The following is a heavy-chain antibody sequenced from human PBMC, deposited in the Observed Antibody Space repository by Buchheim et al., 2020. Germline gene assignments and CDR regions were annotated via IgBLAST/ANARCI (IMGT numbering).Heavy chain of an antibody. CDR2: MNPNCGNT. CDR3: ARYWGGVRGVIYYYYGMDV. D-gene: IGHD3-10*01. V-gene: IGHV1-8*01. CDR1: GYTFTSYD. J-gene: IGHJ6*02. Sequence: QVQLVQSGAEVKKPGASVKVSCKASGYTFTSYDINWVRQATGQGLEWMGWMNPNCGNTGYAQKFQGRVTMTRNTSISTAYMELSSLRSEDTAVYYCARYWGGVRGVIYYYYGMDVWGQGTT.